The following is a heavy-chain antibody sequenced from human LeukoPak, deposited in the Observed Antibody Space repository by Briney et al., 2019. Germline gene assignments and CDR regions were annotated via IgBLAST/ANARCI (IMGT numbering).Heavy chain of an antibody. CDR2: MNPNSGYT. Sequence: ASVKVSCKASGYTFTSYDFNWVRQATGQGLEWMGWMNPNSGYTGYAQKFQGRVTMTRNTSISTAYMELSSLKSEDTAVYYCARGSGYSSSCLLGAFDIWGQGTMVTVSS. CDR3: ARGSGYSSSCLLGAFDI. J-gene: IGHJ3*02. V-gene: IGHV1-8*01. D-gene: IGHD6-13*01. CDR1: GYTFTSYD.